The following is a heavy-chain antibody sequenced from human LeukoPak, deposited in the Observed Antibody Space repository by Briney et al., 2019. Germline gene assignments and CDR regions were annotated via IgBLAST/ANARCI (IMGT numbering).Heavy chain of an antibody. CDR2: ISGSGVST. CDR1: GFTFSSYA. V-gene: IGHV3-23*01. Sequence: GGSLRLSCAASGFTFSSYAMTWVRQAPGKGLEWVSAISGSGVSTYYADSVKGRFTISRDNSKNTLNLQMNSLRAEDTAVYYCAKVIGYTYDFDYWGQGTLVTVSS. J-gene: IGHJ4*02. D-gene: IGHD5-18*01. CDR3: AKVIGYTYDFDY.